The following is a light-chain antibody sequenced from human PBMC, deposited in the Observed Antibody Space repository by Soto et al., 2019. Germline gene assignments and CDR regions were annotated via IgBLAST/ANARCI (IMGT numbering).Light chain of an antibody. J-gene: IGKJ5*01. Sequence: DIQMTQSPSSLSASVGDRITITCRASQRVSNFLVWYQQKPGKAPQLLIHSVSTLQSGVPSRFSGSGSETDFPLTISSLQPQDAATYYCQQSFSSPPITFGQGTRLEIK. CDR2: SVS. CDR3: QQSFSSPPIT. CDR1: QRVSNF. V-gene: IGKV1-39*01.